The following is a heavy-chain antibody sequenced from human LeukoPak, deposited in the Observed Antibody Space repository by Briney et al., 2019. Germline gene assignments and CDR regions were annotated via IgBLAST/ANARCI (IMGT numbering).Heavy chain of an antibody. D-gene: IGHD3-10*01. CDR3: ARHYMGSYYNHGLDY. V-gene: IGHV4-39*01. Sequence: SETLSLTCTVAGGSIISSSFWWGWIRQPPGEGLEWIGSIYYSGVSYYNTSLKSRVTISVDTSKNQFSLRLSSATAADTAVYYCARHYMGSYYNHGLDYWGQGTLVTVSS. J-gene: IGHJ4*02. CDR1: GGSIISSSFW. CDR2: IYYSGVS.